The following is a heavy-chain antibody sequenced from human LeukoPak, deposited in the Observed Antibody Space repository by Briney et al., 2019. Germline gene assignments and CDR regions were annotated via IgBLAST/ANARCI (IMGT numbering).Heavy chain of an antibody. D-gene: IGHD3/OR15-3a*01. J-gene: IGHJ4*02. CDR2: IYYTGST. CDR1: GGSFRSYY. V-gene: IGHV4-59*08. Sequence: SETLSLTCTVSGGSFRSYYWSCIRQTPGKGLEWIGYIYYTGSTGYNPSLESRVTISLDTSKNRFSLKLSSVTAADTAVYYCARLWTNQMYHFDYWGQGTLVTVSS. CDR3: ARLWTNQMYHFDY.